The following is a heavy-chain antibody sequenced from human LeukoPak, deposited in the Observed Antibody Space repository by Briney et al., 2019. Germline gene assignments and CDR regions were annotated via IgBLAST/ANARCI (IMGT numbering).Heavy chain of an antibody. D-gene: IGHD2-15*01. CDR1: GFTFRSYA. V-gene: IGHV3-30*04. CDR2: ISYDGSNQ. Sequence: GRSLRLSCAASGFTFRSYAMHWVRQAPGKGLEWVAVISYDGSNQKYADSVKGRFTISRDNSQNTLYLQVNSLRDEDTAVYYCARRLLGYCSGGSCYSGYFQHWGQGTLVTVSS. J-gene: IGHJ1*01. CDR3: ARRLLGYCSGGSCYSGYFQH.